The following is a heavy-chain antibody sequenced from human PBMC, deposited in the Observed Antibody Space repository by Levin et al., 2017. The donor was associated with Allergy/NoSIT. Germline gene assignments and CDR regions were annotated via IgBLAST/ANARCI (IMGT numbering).Heavy chain of an antibody. Sequence: QTLSLTCTFSGFSLSTSGVGVGWIRQPPGKALEWLALIYWNDDKRYSPSLKSRLTITKDTSKNQVVLTMTNMDPVDTATYYCAHRRSLSDSSGYYGLAWDYFDYWGQGTLVTVSS. V-gene: IGHV2-5*01. CDR2: IYWNDDK. J-gene: IGHJ4*02. CDR3: AHRRSLSDSSGYYGLAWDYFDY. D-gene: IGHD3-22*01. CDR1: GFSLSTSGVG.